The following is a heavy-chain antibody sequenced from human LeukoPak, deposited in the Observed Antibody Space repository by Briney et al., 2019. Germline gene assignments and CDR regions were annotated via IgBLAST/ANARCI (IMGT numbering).Heavy chain of an antibody. CDR1: GFTFSTYV. Sequence: GGSLSLSCSVSGFTFSTYVMHWGRQAPGKGLEYVSAISSNGDNTYYADSVKGRFTTSRDNSKNTLYLQMSSLRADDTAVYYCVRGTGYWGQGTLVTVSS. J-gene: IGHJ4*02. CDR2: ISSNGDNT. V-gene: IGHV3-64D*06. CDR3: VRGTGY.